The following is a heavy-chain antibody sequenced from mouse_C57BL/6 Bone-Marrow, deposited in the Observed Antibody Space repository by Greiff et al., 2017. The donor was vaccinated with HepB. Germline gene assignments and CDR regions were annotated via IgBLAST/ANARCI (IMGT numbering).Heavy chain of an antibody. V-gene: IGHV1-81*01. D-gene: IGHD4-1*01. CDR2: IYPRSGNT. Sequence: QVQLKESGAELARPGASVKLSCKASGYTFTSYGISWVKQRTGQGLEWIGEIYPRSGNTYYNEKFKGKATLTADKSSSTAYMELRSLTSEDSAVYFWARSGLGLLFAYWGQGTLVTVSA. CDR1: GYTFTSYG. CDR3: ARSGLGLLFAY. J-gene: IGHJ3*01.